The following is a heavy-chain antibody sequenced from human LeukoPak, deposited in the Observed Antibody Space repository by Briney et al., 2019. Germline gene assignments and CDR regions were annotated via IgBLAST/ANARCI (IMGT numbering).Heavy chain of an antibody. J-gene: IGHJ6*03. D-gene: IGHD3-16*01. Sequence: GGSLRLSCAASGFTFSSYAMNWVRQAPGKGLEWVSVINGGGGRTYYAESVKGRFTISRDNSKNTLYLQMNRLRVEDTAVYYCAKGSEYLWGSLESYYFYYMDVWGKGTTVTVSS. V-gene: IGHV3-23*01. CDR2: INGGGGRT. CDR3: AKGSEYLWGSLESYYFYYMDV. CDR1: GFTFSSYA.